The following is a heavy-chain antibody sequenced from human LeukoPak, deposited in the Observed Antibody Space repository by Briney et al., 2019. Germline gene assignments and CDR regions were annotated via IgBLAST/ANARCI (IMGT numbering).Heavy chain of an antibody. CDR3: AKDLEWSRAFGY. CDR1: AFTFNGYT. V-gene: IGHV3-30*02. Sequence: GGSLRLSCAASAFTFNGYTWHWVRQAPGKGLEWVAFIRYDGGNKYYADSVKGRFTISRDNSKNTLYLQMNSLRAEDTAVYYYAKDLEWSRAFGYWGQGTLVTVSS. J-gene: IGHJ4*02. CDR2: IRYDGGNK. D-gene: IGHD3-3*01.